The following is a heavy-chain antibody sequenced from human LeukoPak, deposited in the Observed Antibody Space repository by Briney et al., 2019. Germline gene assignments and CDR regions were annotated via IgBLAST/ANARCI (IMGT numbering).Heavy chain of an antibody. V-gene: IGHV1-46*01. J-gene: IGHJ5*02. D-gene: IGHD6-6*01. CDR1: GYSFTSHY. Sequence: ASVKVSCKASGYSFTSHYMHWVRQAPGQGLEWLGLINPSGSSTLYAQKFQGRVTMTRDMSTSTVYMELSSLRSEDTAVYYCARDLGPYSSSSWFWFDPWGQGTLVTVSS. CDR3: ARDLGPYSSSSWFWFDP. CDR2: INPSGSST.